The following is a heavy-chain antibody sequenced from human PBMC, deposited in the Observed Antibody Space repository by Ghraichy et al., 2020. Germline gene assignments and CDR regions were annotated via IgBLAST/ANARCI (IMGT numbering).Heavy chain of an antibody. J-gene: IGHJ3*02. CDR2: ISSSSSST. CDR3: ARVRTMIRVEGAFDI. Sequence: GGSLRLSCAASGFALNDYYMSWIRQAPGQGLEWVSNISSSSSSTNYADSVKGRFTISRDNAKNSLYLQLNSLRAEDTAVYYCARVRTMIRVEGAFDIWGQGTMVTVSS. D-gene: IGHD3-22*01. V-gene: IGHV3-11*06. CDR1: GFALNDYY.